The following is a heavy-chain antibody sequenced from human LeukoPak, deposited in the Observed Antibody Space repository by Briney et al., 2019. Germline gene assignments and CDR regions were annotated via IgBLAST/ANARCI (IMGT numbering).Heavy chain of an antibody. CDR3: ARDSGYGSSFDY. CDR1: GFTFDDYA. Sequence: GGSLRLSCAASGFTFDDYAMHWVRQAPGKGLVWVSRINSDGSSTSYADSVKGRFTISRDNAKNTLYLQMNSLRAENTAVYYCARDSGYGSSFDYWGQGTLVTVSS. D-gene: IGHD5-12*01. J-gene: IGHJ4*02. V-gene: IGHV3-74*01. CDR2: INSDGSST.